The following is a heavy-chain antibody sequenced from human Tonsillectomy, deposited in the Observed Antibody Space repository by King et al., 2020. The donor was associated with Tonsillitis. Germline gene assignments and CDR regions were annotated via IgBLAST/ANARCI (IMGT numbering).Heavy chain of an antibody. J-gene: IGHJ4*02. V-gene: IGHV4-39*07. CDR3: ASPGYTYGY. CDR1: GASISTSGYY. D-gene: IGHD5-18*01. CDR2: MYYTGTT. Sequence: QLQESGPGLVKPSETLSLICNVSGASISTSGYYWGWIRQSPGKGLEWIASMYYTGTTYYNPSLESRVTISADMSKNHFSLKLSSVTAADTAVYYCASPGYTYGYWGQGTLVTVSS.